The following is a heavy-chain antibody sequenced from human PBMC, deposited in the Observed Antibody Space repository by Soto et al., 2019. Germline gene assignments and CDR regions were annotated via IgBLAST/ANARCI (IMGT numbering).Heavy chain of an antibody. CDR1: GYTFTSYY. CDR2: INPSGGST. V-gene: IGHV1-46*03. CDR3: AIPLLYYDSSGYYYYGMDV. Sequence: GASVKVSCKASGYTFTSYYMHWVRQAPGQGLEWMGIINPSGGSTSYAQKFQGRVTMTRDTSTSTVYMELSSLRSEDTAVYYCAIPLLYYDSSGYYYYGMDVWGKGTTVTVSS. D-gene: IGHD3-22*01. J-gene: IGHJ6*04.